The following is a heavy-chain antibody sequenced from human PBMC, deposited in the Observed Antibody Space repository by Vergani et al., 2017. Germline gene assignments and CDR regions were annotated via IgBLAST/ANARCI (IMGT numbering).Heavy chain of an antibody. D-gene: IGHD3-10*01. J-gene: IGHJ4*02. Sequence: QVQLQQWGAGVVKPSGTLSLTCAVFGESFSSFYWSWIRQPPGKGLEWIGEINNDGHTNYNPSLESRVTVSRDTAKNQFSLNLMSVTAADTAMYYCAARPRVNLVGGEIVTQRTFDYWSQGSLVTVSS. V-gene: IGHV4-34*02. CDR2: INNDGHT. CDR3: AARPRVNLVGGEIVTQRTFDY. CDR1: GESFSSFY.